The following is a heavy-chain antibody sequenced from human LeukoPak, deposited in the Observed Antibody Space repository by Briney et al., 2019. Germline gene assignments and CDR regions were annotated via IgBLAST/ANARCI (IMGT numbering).Heavy chain of an antibody. CDR2: IYYSGST. CDR1: GGSISSYY. Sequence: PSETLSLTCTVSGGSISSYYWSWIRQPPGKGLEWIGYIYYSGSTNYNPSLKSRVTISVDTSKNQFSLKLSSVTAADTAVYYCARGRIAVAGTGAPNFDYWGQGTLVTVSS. D-gene: IGHD6-19*01. CDR3: ARGRIAVAGTGAPNFDY. V-gene: IGHV4-59*12. J-gene: IGHJ4*02.